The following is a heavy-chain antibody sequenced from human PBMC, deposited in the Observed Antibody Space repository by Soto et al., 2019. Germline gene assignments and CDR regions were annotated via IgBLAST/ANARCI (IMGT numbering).Heavy chain of an antibody. V-gene: IGHV3-30-3*01. D-gene: IGHD6-19*01. CDR1: GFTFSSYA. Sequence: PGGSLRLSCAASGFTFSSYAMHWVRQAPGKGLEWVAVISYDGSNKYYADSVKGRFTISRDNSKNTLYLQMNSLRAEDTAVYYCARDRLAVAGFFDYWGQGTMVTVYS. J-gene: IGHJ4*02. CDR3: ARDRLAVAGFFDY. CDR2: ISYDGSNK.